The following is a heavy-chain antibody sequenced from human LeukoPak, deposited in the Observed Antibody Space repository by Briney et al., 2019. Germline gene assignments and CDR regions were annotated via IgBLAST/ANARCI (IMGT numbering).Heavy chain of an antibody. CDR2: IRYDGSNK. CDR3: AKDAYDFWSGYPDY. J-gene: IGHJ4*02. Sequence: GGSLRLSCAASGFTFSSYGMHWVRQAPGKGLEWVAFIRYDGSNKYYADSVKGRFTISRDNSKNTLYLQMNSLRAEDTAVYYCAKDAYDFWSGYPDYWGQGTLVTVSS. V-gene: IGHV3-30*02. D-gene: IGHD3-3*01. CDR1: GFTFSSYG.